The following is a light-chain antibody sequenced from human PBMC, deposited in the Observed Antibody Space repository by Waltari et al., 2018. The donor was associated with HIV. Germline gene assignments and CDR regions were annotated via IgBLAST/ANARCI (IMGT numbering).Light chain of an antibody. CDR3: SSFSSSSTPYV. CDR1: TSDVGGYNY. V-gene: IGLV2-14*01. Sequence: QSGLTQPASVSGSPGQPPTISCTGTTSDVGGYNYFSWYQQHPGKAPKLIIYEVSNRPSGVSNRFSGSKSGNTASLTISGLQPEDETDYYCSSFSSSSTPYVFGTGTKVTVL. CDR2: EVS. J-gene: IGLJ1*01.